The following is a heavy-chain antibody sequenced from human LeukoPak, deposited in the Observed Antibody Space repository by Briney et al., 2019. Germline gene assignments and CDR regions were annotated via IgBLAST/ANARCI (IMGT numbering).Heavy chain of an antibody. Sequence: PSETLSLTCTVSGGSISSSSYYWGWIRQPPGKGLEWIGSIYYSGSTYYNPSLKSRVTISVDTSKNQFSLKLSSVTAADTAVYYCARGPAEGRGKGAFDIWGQGTMVTVSS. CDR1: GGSISSSSYY. V-gene: IGHV4-39*07. CDR3: ARGPAEGRGKGAFDI. CDR2: IYYSGST. D-gene: IGHD3-10*01. J-gene: IGHJ3*02.